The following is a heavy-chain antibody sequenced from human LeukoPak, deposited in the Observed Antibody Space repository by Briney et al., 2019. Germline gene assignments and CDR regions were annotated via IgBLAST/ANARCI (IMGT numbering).Heavy chain of an antibody. CDR1: GFTFSSSG. CDR2: ISYDGSNK. CDR3: ARCLLGSSWYNYYYYGMDV. Sequence: GGSLRLSCAASGFTFSSSGMYWVRQAPGKGLEWVAVISYDGSNKYYADSVKGRFTISRDNSKNTLYLQMNSLRAEDTAVYYCARCLLGSSWYNYYYYGMDVWGQGTTVTVSS. D-gene: IGHD6-13*01. J-gene: IGHJ6*02. V-gene: IGHV3-30*03.